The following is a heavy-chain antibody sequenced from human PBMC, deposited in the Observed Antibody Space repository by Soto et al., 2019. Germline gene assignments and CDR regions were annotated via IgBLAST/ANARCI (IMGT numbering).Heavy chain of an antibody. CDR2: ISAYNGNT. V-gene: IGHV1-18*01. CDR3: ARDRRVVVTSNWFDP. CDR1: GYTFTSYG. D-gene: IGHD3-22*01. J-gene: IGHJ5*02. Sequence: QVQLVQSGAEVKKPGASVKVSCKACGYTFTSYGISWVRQAPGQGLEWMGWISAYNGNTNYAQKLQGRVTMTTDTSTSTAYMELRSLRSDDTAVYYCARDRRVVVTSNWFDPWGQGTLVTVSS.